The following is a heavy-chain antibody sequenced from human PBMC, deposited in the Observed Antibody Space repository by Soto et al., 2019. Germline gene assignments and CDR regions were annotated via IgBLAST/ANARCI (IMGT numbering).Heavy chain of an antibody. V-gene: IGHV4-4*02. CDR2: IYYSGST. Sequence: QVQLQESGPGLVKPSGTLSLTCAVSSASIISSGTWWSWVRQPPGKGLEWIGGIYYSGSTNYNPSLKSRVTISVDKSKNQFSLKLNSGTAADTAVYYCARGRGFDYWGQGALVTVSS. CDR1: SASIISSGTW. J-gene: IGHJ4*02. CDR3: ARGRGFDY.